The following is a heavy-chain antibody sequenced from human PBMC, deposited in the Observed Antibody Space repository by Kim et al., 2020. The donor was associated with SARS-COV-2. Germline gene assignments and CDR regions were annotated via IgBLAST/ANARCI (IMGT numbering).Heavy chain of an antibody. Sequence: ASVKVSCKASGYTFTSYYIHWMRQAPGKGHEWMGIINPSSGTTTYAQKFQGRVTMTSDTSTSTVSMEVSSLTSEDTAFYYCARDPRIAPNYSGFYAGWFDPWGQGTLVTVSS. CDR1: GYTFTSYY. CDR2: INPSSGTT. D-gene: IGHD6-25*01. V-gene: IGHV1-46*01. J-gene: IGHJ5*02. CDR3: ARDPRIAPNYSGFYAGWFDP.